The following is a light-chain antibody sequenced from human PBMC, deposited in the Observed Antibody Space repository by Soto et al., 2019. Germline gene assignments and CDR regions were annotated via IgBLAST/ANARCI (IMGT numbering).Light chain of an antibody. V-gene: IGLV1-51*01. CDR1: SSNIGGNS. CDR2: DDN. Sequence: QSVLTQPPSVSAAPGQKVTISCSGSSSNIGGNSVSWYQQLPGTAPKLLIYDDNKRPSGIPDRISGSKSGTSASLAISGLQSDDEADYYCAAWDDSLNGRVFGTGTKVTVL. J-gene: IGLJ1*01. CDR3: AAWDDSLNGRV.